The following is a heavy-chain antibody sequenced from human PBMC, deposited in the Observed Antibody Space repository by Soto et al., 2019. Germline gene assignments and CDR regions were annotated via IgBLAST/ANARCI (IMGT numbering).Heavy chain of an antibody. CDR1: GFTFSSYW. D-gene: IGHD1-26*01. V-gene: IGHV3-7*01. Sequence: GGSLRLSCAASGFTFSSYWMSWVRQAPGKGLEWVANIKQDGSEKYYVDSVKGRFTISRDNAKNSLYLQMNSLRAEDTAVYYCAVGGPDYHFPEGWFDPWGQGTLVTVSS. CDR3: AVGGPDYHFPEGWFDP. CDR2: IKQDGSEK. J-gene: IGHJ5*02.